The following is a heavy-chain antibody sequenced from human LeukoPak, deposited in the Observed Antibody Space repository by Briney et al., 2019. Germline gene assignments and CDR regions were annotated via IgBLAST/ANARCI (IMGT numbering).Heavy chain of an antibody. CDR3: ARGRGLGPSYYYYGMDV. J-gene: IGHJ6*02. Sequence: SETLSLTCAVYGGSFSGYYWSWIRQPPGKGLEWIGEINHSGSTNYNPSHKSRVTISVDTSKNQFSLKLSSVTAADTAVYYCARGRGLGPSYYYYGMDVWGQGTTVTVSS. CDR2: INHSGST. D-gene: IGHD3/OR15-3a*01. V-gene: IGHV4-34*01. CDR1: GGSFSGYY.